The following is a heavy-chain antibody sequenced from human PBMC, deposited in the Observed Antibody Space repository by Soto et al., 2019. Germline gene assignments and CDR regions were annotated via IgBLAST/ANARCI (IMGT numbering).Heavy chain of an antibody. V-gene: IGHV1-69*02. Sequence: ASVKVSCKASGGTFSSYTISWVRQAPGQGLEWMGRIIPILGIANYAQKFQGRVTITADKSTSTAYMELSSLRSEDTAVYYCARGGTMIVVVPIPSAFDYWGQGTLVTVSS. CDR1: GGTFSSYT. J-gene: IGHJ4*02. CDR2: IIPILGIA. D-gene: IGHD3-22*01. CDR3: ARGGTMIVVVPIPSAFDY.